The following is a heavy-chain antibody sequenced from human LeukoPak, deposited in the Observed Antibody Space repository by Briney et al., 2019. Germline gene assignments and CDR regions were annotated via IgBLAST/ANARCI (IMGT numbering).Heavy chain of an antibody. CDR2: ISYSGSS. D-gene: IGHD5-18*01. J-gene: IGHJ6*03. V-gene: IGHV4-59*01. Sequence: SETLSLTCTVSGGSINSYYWSWIRQPPGKGLEWIGYISYSGSSNSHPSLKSRVTISVDMSQTQVYLELSSVTAADTAVYYCARARYREDSYGYAGGFYYMDVWGKGTTVTVSS. CDR3: ARARYREDSYGYAGGFYYMDV. CDR1: GGSINSYY.